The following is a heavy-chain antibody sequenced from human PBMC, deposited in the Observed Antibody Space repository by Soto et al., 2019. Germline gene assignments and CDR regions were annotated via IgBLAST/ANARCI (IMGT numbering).Heavy chain of an antibody. Sequence: EVQLVESGGGLVQPGESLRLSCVASGFTFSYYWMHWVRQGPGKGLVWVSRIHSAGSSTTYADSVKGRFTISRDNAKNTLYLQMNSLRAEDTAVYYCARGDRGAFDIWGQGTVVTVSS. J-gene: IGHJ3*02. CDR1: GFTFSYYW. V-gene: IGHV3-74*01. CDR2: IHSAGSST. D-gene: IGHD3-10*01. CDR3: ARGDRGAFDI.